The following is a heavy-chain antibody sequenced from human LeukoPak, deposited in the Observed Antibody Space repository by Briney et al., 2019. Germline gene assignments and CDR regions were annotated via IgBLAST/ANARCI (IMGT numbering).Heavy chain of an antibody. D-gene: IGHD2-2*01. J-gene: IGHJ6*02. CDR1: GFTFDDYA. CDR3: AKGGVDYYYGMDV. Sequence: GGSLRLSCAASGFTFDDYAMHWVRQAPGKGLEWVSGISWNSGSIGYADSVKGRFTTSRDNAKNSLYLQMNSLRAEDTALYYCAKGGVDYYYGMDVWGQGTTVTVSS. CDR2: ISWNSGSI. V-gene: IGHV3-9*01.